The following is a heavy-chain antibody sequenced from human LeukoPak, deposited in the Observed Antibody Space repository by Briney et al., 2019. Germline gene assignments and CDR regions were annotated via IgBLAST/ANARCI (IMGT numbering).Heavy chain of an antibody. Sequence: ASVKVSSKASGYTFTNYDINWVRQATGQGLEWMGWMNPNSGNTGYAQKFQGRATMTRNTSISTAYMELSSLRSEDTALYYCARDIAGATKGGWFDTWGQGTPVTVSS. J-gene: IGHJ5*02. V-gene: IGHV1-8*01. CDR3: ARDIAGATKGGWFDT. D-gene: IGHD1-26*01. CDR2: MNPNSGNT. CDR1: GYTFTNYD.